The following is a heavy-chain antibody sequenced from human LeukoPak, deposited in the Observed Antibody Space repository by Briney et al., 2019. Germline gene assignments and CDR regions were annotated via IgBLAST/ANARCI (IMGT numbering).Heavy chain of an antibody. V-gene: IGHV1-2*06. CDR1: GYTFTGYY. D-gene: IGHD3-16*01. CDR3: ATQRGSYLWGTDFDY. J-gene: IGHJ4*02. CDR2: INPNSGGT. Sequence: ASVKVSCKASGYTFTGYYMYWVRQAPGQGLECLGRINPNSGGTNYAQKFQGRVTMTRDTSISTAYMELSRLRSDDTAVYYCATQRGSYLWGTDFDYWGQGTLVTVSS.